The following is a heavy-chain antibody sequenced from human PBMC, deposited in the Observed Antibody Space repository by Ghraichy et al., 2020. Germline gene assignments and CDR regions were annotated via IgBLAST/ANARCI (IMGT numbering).Heavy chain of an antibody. J-gene: IGHJ6*02. CDR1: GFNVSSNY. D-gene: IGHD6-6*01. CDR3: ARVGPSSTSYAMDV. Sequence: GGSLRLSCTASGFNVSSNYMSWVRQAPGKGLEWVSVSYRGDSSYYAGAVKGRFTMSRDNSKNTVDLQMNSVRVEDTAVYYCARVGPSSTSYAMDVWGQGTTVTASS. CDR2: SYRGDSS. V-gene: IGHV3-53*01.